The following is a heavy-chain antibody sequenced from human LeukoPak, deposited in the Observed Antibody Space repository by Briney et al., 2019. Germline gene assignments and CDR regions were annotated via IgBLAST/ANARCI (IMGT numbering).Heavy chain of an antibody. Sequence: SETLSLTCAVYGGSFSGYYWSWIRQPPGKGLEWIGEINHSGSTNYNPSLKSRVTISVDTSKNQFSLKLSSVTAADTAVYYCARSGYSYGLKAFDIWGQGTMVTASS. D-gene: IGHD5-18*01. J-gene: IGHJ3*02. CDR3: ARSGYSYGLKAFDI. CDR2: INHSGST. CDR1: GGSFSGYY. V-gene: IGHV4-34*01.